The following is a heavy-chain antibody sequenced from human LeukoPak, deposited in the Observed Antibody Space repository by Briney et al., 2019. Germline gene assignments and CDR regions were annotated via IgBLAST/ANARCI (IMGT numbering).Heavy chain of an antibody. V-gene: IGHV3-23*01. CDR2: ISGSGGST. CDR3: AKGGAYYYDSSGYFSI. CDR1: GFTFSSYA. D-gene: IGHD3-22*01. Sequence: GGSLRLSCVASGFTFSSYAMSWVRQAPGKGLEWVSAISGSGGSTYYADSVKGRFTISRDNSKNTLYLQMNSLRAEDTAVYYCAKGGAYYYDSSGYFSIWGQGTMVAVSS. J-gene: IGHJ3*02.